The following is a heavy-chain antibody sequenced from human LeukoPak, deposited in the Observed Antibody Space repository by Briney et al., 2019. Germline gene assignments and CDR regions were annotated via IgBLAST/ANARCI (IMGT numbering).Heavy chain of an antibody. V-gene: IGHV3-7*01. D-gene: IGHD5-18*01. J-gene: IGHJ4*02. CDR1: GFTFSSYA. CDR2: IKQDGSET. Sequence: PGRSLRLSCAASGFTFSSYAMNWVRQAPGKGLEWVANIKQDGSETYYVDSVKGRFTISRDNAKNSLYLQMNSLRDEDTAVYYCARGGSGYSYGKIDSWGQGILVTVSS. CDR3: ARGGSGYSYGKIDS.